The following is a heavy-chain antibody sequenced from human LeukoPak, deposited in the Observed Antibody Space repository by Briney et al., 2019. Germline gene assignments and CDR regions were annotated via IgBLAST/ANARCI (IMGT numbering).Heavy chain of an antibody. CDR3: ARTRAVAGAFTRYGMEV. J-gene: IGHJ6*02. Sequence: GGSLRLSCAASGFTFSSYGMHWVRQAPGKGLEWVAVIWYDGSNENSADSVKGRFTISRDNSKNTLYLQMNSLRAEDTAVYYCARTRAVAGAFTRYGMEVWGPGTTVTISS. V-gene: IGHV3-33*01. CDR2: IWYDGSNE. D-gene: IGHD6-19*01. CDR1: GFTFSSYG.